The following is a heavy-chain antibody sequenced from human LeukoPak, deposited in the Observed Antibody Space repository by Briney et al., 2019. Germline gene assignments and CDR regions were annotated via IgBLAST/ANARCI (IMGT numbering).Heavy chain of an antibody. Sequence: GGPLRPSGTASGFTSSTYCMTWFRRAQGRGLKWVSYISSSGSAMHYAYSVRGRFTISRDNTENSLFLQMNSLRDEDTAVYYCARGTYGEYGGPAYWGEGTLVTVSS. CDR2: ISSSGSAM. CDR1: GFTSSTYC. D-gene: IGHD4-17*01. J-gene: IGHJ4*02. V-gene: IGHV3-48*02. CDR3: ARGTYGEYGGPAY.